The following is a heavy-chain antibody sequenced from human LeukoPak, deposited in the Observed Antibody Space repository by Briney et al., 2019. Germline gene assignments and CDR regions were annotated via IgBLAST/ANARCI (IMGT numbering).Heavy chain of an antibody. J-gene: IGHJ3*02. CDR2: IIPIFGTA. CDR1: GGTFSSYA. V-gene: IGHV1-69*13. Sequence: ASVKVSCKASGGTFSSYAISWVRQAPGQGLEWMGGIIPIFGTANYAQKFQGRVTITADESTSTAYMELSSLRSEDTAVYYCARVKNGYCSSTSCSRAFDIWGQGTMVTVSS. D-gene: IGHD2-2*03. CDR3: ARVKNGYCSSTSCSRAFDI.